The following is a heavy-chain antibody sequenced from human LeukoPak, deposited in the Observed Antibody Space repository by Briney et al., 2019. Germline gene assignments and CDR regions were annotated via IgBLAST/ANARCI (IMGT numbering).Heavy chain of an antibody. Sequence: GGSLRLSCAASGFTFSNAWMSWVRQTPRKGLEWVGRIKSKTDGGTTDYVAPVKGRFTISRDDSKNTLYLQMNSLKSEDTAVYYCTTDYGSGSYRYFNYWGQGTLVTVSS. CDR1: GFTFSNAW. CDR2: IKSKTDGGTT. D-gene: IGHD3-10*01. CDR3: TTDYGSGSYRYFNY. J-gene: IGHJ4*02. V-gene: IGHV3-15*01.